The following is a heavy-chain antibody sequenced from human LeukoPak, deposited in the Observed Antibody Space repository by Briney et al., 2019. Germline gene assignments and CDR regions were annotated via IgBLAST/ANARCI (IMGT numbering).Heavy chain of an antibody. Sequence: GGSLRLSCAASGFTFSSYGMHWVRQAPGKGLEWVAFIRYDGSNKYYADSVKGRFTISRDNSKNTLYLQMNSLRAEDTAVYYCAKEPPIVVEMDVWGKGTTVTVSS. J-gene: IGHJ6*04. CDR2: IRYDGSNK. V-gene: IGHV3-30*02. CDR1: GFTFSSYG. D-gene: IGHD2-2*01. CDR3: AKEPPIVVEMDV.